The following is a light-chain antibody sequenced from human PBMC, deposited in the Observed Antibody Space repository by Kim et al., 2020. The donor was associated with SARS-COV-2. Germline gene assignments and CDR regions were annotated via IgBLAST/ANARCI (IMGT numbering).Light chain of an antibody. CDR2: GAS. Sequence: SPGERATLSCRASQSVSSYLAWYQQKPGQAPRLLIYGASTRATGIPARFSGSGSGTEFTLTISSLQSEGFAVYYCQQYNNWPPLTFGGGTKVDIK. CDR1: QSVSSY. V-gene: IGKV3-15*01. CDR3: QQYNNWPPLT. J-gene: IGKJ4*01.